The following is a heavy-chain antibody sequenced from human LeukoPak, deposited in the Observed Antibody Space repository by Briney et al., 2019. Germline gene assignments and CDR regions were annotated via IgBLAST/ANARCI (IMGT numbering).Heavy chain of an antibody. CDR3: TRGRQWLFDY. CDR2: FIPIFGTA. V-gene: IGHV1-69*13. D-gene: IGHD6-19*01. Sequence: SVKVSCKASGGTFSSYAISWVRQAPGQGLEWMGGFIPIFGTANYAQKFQGRVTITADESTSTAYMELSSLRSEDTAVYYCTRGRQWLFDYWGQGTLVTVSS. J-gene: IGHJ4*02. CDR1: GGTFSSYA.